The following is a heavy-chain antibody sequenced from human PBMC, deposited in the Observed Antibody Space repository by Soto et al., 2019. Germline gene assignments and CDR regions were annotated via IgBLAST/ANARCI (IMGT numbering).Heavy chain of an antibody. CDR1: GGTLNNYA. CDR2: ILPVSAPP. D-gene: IGHD3-3*01. V-gene: IGHV1-69*13. CDR3: ATDSNYDVSNSF. J-gene: IGHJ4*02. Sequence: SVKVSCKASGGTLNNYAINWVRQAPGQGLEWMGGILPVSAPPDYAQKFQGRVSITADHSTSTVYMELSRLKSDDTAVYFCATDSNYDVSNSFWGQGTLVTV.